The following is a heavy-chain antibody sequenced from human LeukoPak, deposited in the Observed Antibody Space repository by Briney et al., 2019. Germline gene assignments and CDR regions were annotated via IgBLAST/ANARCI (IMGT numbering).Heavy chain of an antibody. J-gene: IGHJ4*02. CDR1: GGSISSYY. CDR3: ARGQYYDSSGYLER. D-gene: IGHD3-22*01. V-gene: IGHV4-59*01. CDR2: IYYSGST. Sequence: SETLSLTCTVSGGSISSYYWSWIQQPPGKGLEWIGYIYYSGSTNYNPSLKSRVTISVDTSKNQFSLKLSSVTAADTAVYYCARGQYYDSSGYLERWGQGTLVTVSS.